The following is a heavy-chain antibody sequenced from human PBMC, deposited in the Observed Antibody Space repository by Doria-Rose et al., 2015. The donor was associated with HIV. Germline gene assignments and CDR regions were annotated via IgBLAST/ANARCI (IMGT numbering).Heavy chain of an antibody. V-gene: IGHV4-31*03. Sequence: VHLVESGPGLVKPSETLSLTCSVSGASVSSRGYYWNWIRQVPGKGLESLGYTYYTGTSDYSPSLKSRLNMAVDTSKNQFSLKLSFVTVADTAVYYCARMGSYRELDYWGQGARVIGSA. D-gene: IGHD3-3*01. CDR3: ARMGSYRELDY. CDR2: TYYTGTS. J-gene: IGHJ4*02. CDR1: GASVSSRGYY.